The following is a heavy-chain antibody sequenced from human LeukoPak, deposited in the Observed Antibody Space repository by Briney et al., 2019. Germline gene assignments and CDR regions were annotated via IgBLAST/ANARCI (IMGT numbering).Heavy chain of an antibody. J-gene: IGHJ4*02. CDR2: VYYTGDT. Sequence: PSETLSLTCTVPDGSINNYYWSWIRQPPRKRLEWIGYVYYTGDTNYSPSLKSRGTISVDTSKNQFSLKLRPVTAADTAAYYCARGGSGDAFDYWGQGTLVIVSS. CDR3: ARGGSGDAFDY. CDR1: DGSINNYY. D-gene: IGHD2-21*02. V-gene: IGHV4-59*01.